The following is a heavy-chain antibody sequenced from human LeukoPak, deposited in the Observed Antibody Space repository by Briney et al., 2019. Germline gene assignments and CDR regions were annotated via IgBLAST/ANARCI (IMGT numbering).Heavy chain of an antibody. D-gene: IGHD3-22*01. CDR1: GGTFSSHA. CDR2: ILPFFKTP. V-gene: IGHV1-69*05. CDR3: ARSPRGTNYFDTSGYFPFAY. J-gene: IGHJ4*02. Sequence: GASVKVSCKASGGTFSSHAISRVRQAPGQGLEWMGGILPFFKTPSYAQRFQGRVTITTDESRNTAYLDLSSLRFEDTAVYYCARSPRGTNYFDTSGYFPFAYWGQGTLVTVSS.